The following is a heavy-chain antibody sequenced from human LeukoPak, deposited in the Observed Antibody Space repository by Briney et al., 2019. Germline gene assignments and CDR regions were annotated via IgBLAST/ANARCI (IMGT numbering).Heavy chain of an antibody. J-gene: IGHJ4*02. V-gene: IGHV1-2*02. CDR1: GFTFSTYS. CDR2: INPNSGGT. Sequence: GRSLRLSCATSGFTFSTYSMHWVRQAPGQGLEWMGWINPNSGGTNYAQKFQGRVTMTRDTSISTAYMELSRLRSDDTAVYYCASGGVRGSNYWGQGTLVTVSS. CDR3: ASGGVRGSNY. D-gene: IGHD3-10*01.